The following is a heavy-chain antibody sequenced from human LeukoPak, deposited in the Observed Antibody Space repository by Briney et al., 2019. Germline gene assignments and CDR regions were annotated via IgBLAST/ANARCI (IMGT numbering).Heavy chain of an antibody. CDR1: GFTFSSYS. CDR3: ARVLRVVTGDWFDP. D-gene: IGHD2-15*01. CDR2: ISSSSSYI. Sequence: GGSLRLYCAASGFTFSSYSMNWVRQAPGKGLEWVSSISSSSSYIYYADSVKGRFTISRDNAKNSLYLQMNSLRAEDTAVYYCARVLRVVTGDWFDPWGQGTLVTVSS. V-gene: IGHV3-21*01. J-gene: IGHJ5*02.